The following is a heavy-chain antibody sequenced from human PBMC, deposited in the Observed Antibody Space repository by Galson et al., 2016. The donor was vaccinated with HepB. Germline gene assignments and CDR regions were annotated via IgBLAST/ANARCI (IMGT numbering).Heavy chain of an antibody. V-gene: IGHV7-4-1*02. CDR2: INTYTGDP. D-gene: IGHD5-18*01. CDR3: ARAGDTALPHYYFYYGMDF. CDR1: GYDFTKYA. J-gene: IGHJ6*02. Sequence: SVKVSCKASGYDFTKYAMNWVRQAPGQGLEWMGWINTYTGDPKYAQALQGRVVFSLDASASTAYLQINSLKAEDTAVYYCARAGDTALPHYYFYYGMDFWGQGTPVTVSS.